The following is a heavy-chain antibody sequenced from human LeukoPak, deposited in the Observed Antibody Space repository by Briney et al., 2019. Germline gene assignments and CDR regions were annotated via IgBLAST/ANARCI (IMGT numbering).Heavy chain of an antibody. V-gene: IGHV4-34*01. CDR1: GGSFNGYY. J-gene: IGHJ6*03. CDR2: INHSGST. CDR3: ARGGRYGRPKNYYYYMDV. D-gene: IGHD2-15*01. Sequence: SETLSLTCAVYGGSFNGYYWSWIRQPPGKGLEWIGEINHSGSTNYNPSLKSRVTISVDTSKNQFSLKLSSVTAADTAVYYCARGGRYGRPKNYYYYMDVWGKGTTVTVSS.